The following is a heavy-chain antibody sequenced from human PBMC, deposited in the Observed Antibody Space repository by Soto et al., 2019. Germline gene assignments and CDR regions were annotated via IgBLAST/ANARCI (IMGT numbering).Heavy chain of an antibody. CDR1: GFTFSSYS. D-gene: IGHD3-3*01. CDR3: ARDVGPITIFGEALSGYFDF. Sequence: GGSLRLSCATSGFTFSSYSMNWVRQAPGKGLEWISYITSTSSIINYADSVKGRFTVSRDNAQNSLYLQMNSPRDEDTAVYYCARDVGPITIFGEALSGYFDFWGQGT. CDR2: ITSTSSII. J-gene: IGHJ4*02. V-gene: IGHV3-48*02.